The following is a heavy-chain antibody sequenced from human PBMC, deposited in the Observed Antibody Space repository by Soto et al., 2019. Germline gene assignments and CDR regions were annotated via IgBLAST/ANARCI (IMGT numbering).Heavy chain of an antibody. Sequence: QVQLVESGGGVVQPGRSLRLSCAASGFTFSSYAMHWVRQAPGKGLEWVAVISYDGSNKYYADTVRGRFTISRDNSKNTLYLQMYSLRAEDTAVYYCARDGIMITFGGVIHPVGYFDYWGQGTLVTVSS. D-gene: IGHD3-16*02. J-gene: IGHJ4*02. CDR3: ARDGIMITFGGVIHPVGYFDY. V-gene: IGHV3-30-3*01. CDR2: ISYDGSNK. CDR1: GFTFSSYA.